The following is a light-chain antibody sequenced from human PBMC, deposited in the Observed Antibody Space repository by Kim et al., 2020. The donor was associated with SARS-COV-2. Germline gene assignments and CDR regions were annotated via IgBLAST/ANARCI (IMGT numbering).Light chain of an antibody. CDR3: QQYGPSRT. J-gene: IGKJ1*01. CDR2: GTS. V-gene: IGKV3-20*01. Sequence: LSPGDRATLSCRASQSIASNSLAWYQQKPGQAPRLLIYGTSSRATGIPDRFSGSGSGTDFTLTISRLEPEDFAVYYCQQYGPSRTFGQGTKVDIK. CDR1: QSIASNS.